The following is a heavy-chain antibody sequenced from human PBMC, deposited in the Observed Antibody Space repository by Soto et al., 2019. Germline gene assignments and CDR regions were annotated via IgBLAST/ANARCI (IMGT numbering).Heavy chain of an antibody. Sequence: QLQLQESGPGLVKPSETLSLTCTVSGGSISSSSYYWDWIRQPPGKGLEWIGSIYYSGSTYYNPSLKSRVTISVDTSKNQFSLKLSSVTAADTAVYYCARRIAAQPRHFDYWGQGTLVTVSS. D-gene: IGHD6-13*01. J-gene: IGHJ4*02. V-gene: IGHV4-39*01. CDR3: ARRIAAQPRHFDY. CDR2: IYYSGST. CDR1: GGSISSSSYY.